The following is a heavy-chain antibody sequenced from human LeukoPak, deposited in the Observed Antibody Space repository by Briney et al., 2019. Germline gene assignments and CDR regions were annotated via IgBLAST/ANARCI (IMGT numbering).Heavy chain of an antibody. D-gene: IGHD6-13*01. Sequence: PSETLSLTCAVYGGSFSGYYWSWIRQPPGKGLEWIGEINHSGSTNYNPSLKSRVTISVDTSKNQFSLKLSSVTAADTAVYYCARLSAAAGTVDYWGQGTLVTVSS. J-gene: IGHJ4*02. V-gene: IGHV4-34*01. CDR3: ARLSAAAGTVDY. CDR1: GGSFSGYY. CDR2: INHSGST.